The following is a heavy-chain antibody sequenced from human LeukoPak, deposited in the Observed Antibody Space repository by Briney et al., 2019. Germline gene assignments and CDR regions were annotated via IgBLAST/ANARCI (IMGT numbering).Heavy chain of an antibody. J-gene: IGHJ4*02. CDR1: GFTFRSDA. CDR3: AKVVGGSGSYDIVYFDY. CDR2: VTGSGSST. D-gene: IGHD3-10*01. V-gene: IGHV3-23*01. Sequence: PGGSLRLSCAASGFTFRSDAMTWVRHAPGKGLEWVSGVTGSGSSTYYADSVKGRFTISRDNSKNTLYLQMNSLRAEDTAVYYCAKVVGGSGSYDIVYFDYWGQGTLVTVSS.